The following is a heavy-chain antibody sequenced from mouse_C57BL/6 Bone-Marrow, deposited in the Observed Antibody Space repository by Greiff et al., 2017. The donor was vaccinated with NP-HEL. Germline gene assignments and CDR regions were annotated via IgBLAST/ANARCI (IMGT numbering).Heavy chain of an antibody. J-gene: IGHJ4*01. CDR1: GFTFSSYA. CDR3: ARDLVTRAMDY. V-gene: IGHV5-4*01. Sequence: EVKLMESGGGLVKPGGSLKLSCAASGFTFSSYAMSWVRQTPEKRLEWVATISDGGSYTYYPDNLKGRFTISRDNAKNNLYLQMSHLKSEDTAMYYCARDLVTRAMDYWGQGTSVTVSS. CDR2: ISDGGSYT. D-gene: IGHD2-2*01.